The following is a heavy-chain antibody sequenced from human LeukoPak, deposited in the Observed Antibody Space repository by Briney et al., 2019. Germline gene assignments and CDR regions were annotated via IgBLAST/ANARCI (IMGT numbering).Heavy chain of an antibody. CDR1: DESFSGYY. Sequence: PSETLSLTCAVYDESFSGYYCSWIRQPPRKGLEWIGEIDHSGSTNYNPSLRSRVTISVDTSKNQFSLKVSSVSAADTAVYYCARGNRPYGEHEAFDIWGHGTTVTVS. V-gene: IGHV4-34*01. CDR3: ARGNRPYGEHEAFDI. CDR2: IDHSGST. J-gene: IGHJ3*02. D-gene: IGHD3-10*01.